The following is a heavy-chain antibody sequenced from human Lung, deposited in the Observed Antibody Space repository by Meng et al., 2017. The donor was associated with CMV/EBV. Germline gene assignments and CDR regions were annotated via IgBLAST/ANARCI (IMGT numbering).Heavy chain of an antibody. Sequence: SXXVSXKDSGYTFSNYDIVWVRQASGQGLEWVGWMNPNRCNTDYAQKIQGRVTMTSDTSTSIDYMELGSLRSGDTAVYFCARGQVQCSTINCHDCRFSYMEVGXQGTXVTVSS. CDR1: GYTFSNYD. D-gene: IGHD2-21*02. V-gene: IGHV1-8*01. CDR2: MNPNRCNT. J-gene: IGHJ6*02. CDR3: ARGQVQCSTINCHDCRFSYMEV.